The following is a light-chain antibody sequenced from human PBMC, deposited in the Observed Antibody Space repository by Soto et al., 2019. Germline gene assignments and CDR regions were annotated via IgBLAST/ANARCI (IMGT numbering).Light chain of an antibody. CDR3: EVWDRSSDYV. Sequence: SYELTQPPSVSVAPGQTARTTCAGNNIGSKSVQWYQQRPGQAPVLVIYYDSDRPSGIPERFSGSNSANTATLTISRVEAGDEADYYCEVWDRSSDYVFGTGTKLTVL. V-gene: IGLV3-21*04. J-gene: IGLJ1*01. CDR2: YDS. CDR1: NIGSKS.